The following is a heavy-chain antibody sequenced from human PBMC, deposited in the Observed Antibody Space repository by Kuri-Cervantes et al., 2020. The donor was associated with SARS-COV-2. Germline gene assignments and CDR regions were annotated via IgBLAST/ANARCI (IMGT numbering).Heavy chain of an antibody. CDR1: GFTFSSYS. J-gene: IGHJ4*02. V-gene: IGHV3-30*03. CDR3: ARESLEGNFDY. CDR2: ISYDGSNK. D-gene: IGHD1-1*01. Sequence: GESLKISCAASGFTFSSYSTNWVRQAPGKGLEWVAVISYDGSNKYYADSVKGRFTISRDNSKNTLYLQMNSLRAEDTAVYYCARESLEGNFDYWGQGTLVTVSS.